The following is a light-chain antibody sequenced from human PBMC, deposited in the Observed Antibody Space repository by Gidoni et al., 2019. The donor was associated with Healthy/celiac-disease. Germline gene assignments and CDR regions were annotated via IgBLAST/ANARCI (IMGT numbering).Light chain of an antibody. V-gene: IGKV1-33*01. J-gene: IGKJ4*01. CDR1: QDISNY. CDR2: DAS. CDR3: QQYDNLPSF. Sequence: DIQMTQSPSSLSASVGDRVTITCQASQDISNYLNWYQQKPGKAPKLLIYDASNLETGVPSRFSGSGSGTDFTFTISSLQPEDIATYYCQQYDNLPSFFXGXTKVEIK.